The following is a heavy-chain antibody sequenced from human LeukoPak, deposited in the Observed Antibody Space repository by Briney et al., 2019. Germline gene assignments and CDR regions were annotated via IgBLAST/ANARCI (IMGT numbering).Heavy chain of an antibody. J-gene: IGHJ4*02. CDR2: INAGIGET. Sequence: PEASVKVSCKPSGYTFTSYSKYTIHWVRQAPGQRLEWMGWINAGIGETRYSQKFQGRVTFTGDTSANTVYMELNSLISEDTAVYYCARDSGTSDWAWVYWGQGTVVTVS. CDR3: ARDSGTSDWAWVY. V-gene: IGHV1-3*01. CDR1: GYTFTSYS. D-gene: IGHD6-19*01.